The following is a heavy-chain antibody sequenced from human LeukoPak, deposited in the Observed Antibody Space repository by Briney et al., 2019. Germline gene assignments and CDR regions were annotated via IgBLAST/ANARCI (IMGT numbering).Heavy chain of an antibody. CDR3: AGSYCSSTSCDYYYGMDV. J-gene: IGHJ6*02. CDR2: INHSGST. CDR1: GGSFSGYY. D-gene: IGHD2-2*01. V-gene: IGHV4-34*01. Sequence: SETLSLTCADYGGSFSGYYWSWIPDPPGKGLEWIGEINHSGSTNYNPSLKSRVTISVDTSKKQFSLKLRSVTAADTAVYYCAGSYCSSTSCDYYYGMDVWGQGTTVTVSS.